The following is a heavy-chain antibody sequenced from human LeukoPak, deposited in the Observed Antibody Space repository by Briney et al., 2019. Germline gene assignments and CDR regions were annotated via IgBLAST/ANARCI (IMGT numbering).Heavy chain of an antibody. CDR3: ARIKYSSSWYDAFDI. V-gene: IGHV3-48*03. Sequence: GGSLRLSCAASGFNFSSYEMNWVRQAPGKGLEWVSYISSSGSTIYYADSVKGRFTISRDNAKNSLYLQMNSLRAEDTAVYYCARIKYSSSWYDAFDIWGQGTMVTVSS. D-gene: IGHD6-13*01. J-gene: IGHJ3*02. CDR2: ISSSGSTI. CDR1: GFNFSSYE.